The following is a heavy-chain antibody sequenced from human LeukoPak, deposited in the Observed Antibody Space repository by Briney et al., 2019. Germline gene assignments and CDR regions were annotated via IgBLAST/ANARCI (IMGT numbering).Heavy chain of an antibody. CDR2: IYSGGST. D-gene: IGHD2-2*03. J-gene: IGHJ4*02. CDR3: AKDYISGDGYWAFDY. V-gene: IGHV3-53*01. CDR1: GFTVSSNY. Sequence: QPGGSLRLSCAASGFTVSSNYMSWVRQAPGKGLEWVSVIYSGGSTYYADSVKGRFTISRDNSKNTMSMEMNSLRVEDTAVYFCAKDYISGDGYWAFDYWGQGILVTVSS.